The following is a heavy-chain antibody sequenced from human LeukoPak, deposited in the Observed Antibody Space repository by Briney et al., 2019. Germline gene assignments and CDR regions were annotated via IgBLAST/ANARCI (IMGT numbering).Heavy chain of an antibody. J-gene: IGHJ3*02. D-gene: IGHD4-23*01. Sequence: PSETLSLTCTVSGGSISSYYWSWIRQPPGKGLEWIGYIYCSGSTNYNPSLKSRVTISVDTSKNQFSLKLSSVTAADTAVHYCARLYGGNSGAFDIWGQGTMVSVSS. CDR3: ARLYGGNSGAFDI. V-gene: IGHV4-59*08. CDR2: IYCSGST. CDR1: GGSISSYY.